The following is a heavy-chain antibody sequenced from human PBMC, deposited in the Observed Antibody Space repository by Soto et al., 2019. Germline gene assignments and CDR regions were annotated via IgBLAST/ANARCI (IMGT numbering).Heavy chain of an antibody. D-gene: IGHD6-19*01. V-gene: IGHV1-18*04. Sequence: QVQLVQSGAEVKKPGASVKVSCTASGYTYFSYGISWVRQAPGQGLEWLGWISAFNAKTNYAPKFQARVTLTTDASTSTAYMELRGLRSDDTAVYFCARDAIAGAGDFAYWGQGALVIVSS. CDR1: GYTYFSYG. J-gene: IGHJ4*02. CDR3: ARDAIAGAGDFAY. CDR2: ISAFNAKT.